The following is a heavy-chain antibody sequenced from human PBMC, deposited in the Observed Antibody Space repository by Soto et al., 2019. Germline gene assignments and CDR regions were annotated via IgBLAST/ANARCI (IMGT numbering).Heavy chain of an antibody. Sequence: SETLSLTCTVSGGSISSSSYYWGWIRQPPGKGLEWIGSIYYSGSTYYNPSLKSRVTISVDTSKNQFSLKLSSVTAADTAVYYCSSYGYRNFDYWGQGTLVTVS. V-gene: IGHV4-39*01. CDR1: GGSISSSSYY. CDR3: SSYGYRNFDY. J-gene: IGHJ4*02. D-gene: IGHD5-18*01. CDR2: IYYSGST.